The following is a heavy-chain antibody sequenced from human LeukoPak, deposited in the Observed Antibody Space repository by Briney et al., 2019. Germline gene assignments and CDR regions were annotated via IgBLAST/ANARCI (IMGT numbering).Heavy chain of an antibody. CDR1: GGSISSGGYY. CDR3: ARSYCSSTSCYTHPFDI. J-gene: IGHJ3*02. Sequence: SETLSLTCTVSGGSISSGGYYWSWIRQHPGKGLEWIGYIYYSGSTYNNPSLKSRVNISVDTSKNQFSLKLSSVPAADTAVYSCARSYCSSTSCYTHPFDIWGQGTMVTVSS. V-gene: IGHV4-31*03. D-gene: IGHD2-2*02. CDR2: IYYSGST.